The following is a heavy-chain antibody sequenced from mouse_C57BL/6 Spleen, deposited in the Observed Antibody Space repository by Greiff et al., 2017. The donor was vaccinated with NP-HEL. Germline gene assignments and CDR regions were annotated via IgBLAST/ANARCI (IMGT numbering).Heavy chain of an antibody. CDR3: VRSYDYDDAMDY. V-gene: IGHV10-3*01. Sequence: EVKVAESGGGLVQPKGSLKLSCAASGFTFNTYAMHWVRQAPGKGVEWVARIRSKSSNYATYYADSVKDRFTITRDDSQSMLYLQMNNLKTEDTAVYYCVRSYDYDDAMDYWGQGTSVTVSS. CDR2: IRSKSSNYAT. CDR1: GFTFNTYA. J-gene: IGHJ4*01. D-gene: IGHD2-4*01.